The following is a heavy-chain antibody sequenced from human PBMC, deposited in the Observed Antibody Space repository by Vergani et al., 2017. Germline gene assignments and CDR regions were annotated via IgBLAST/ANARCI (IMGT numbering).Heavy chain of an antibody. CDR2: ISWNSGSI. CDR3: ASEELYYAFDI. Sequence: EVQLVESGGGLVQPGRSLRLSCAASGFTFDDYAMHWVRQAPGKGLEWVSGISWNSGSIGYADSVKGRFTISRDNAKNSLYLQMNSLRAEDTAVYYCASEELYYAFDIWGQGTMVTVSS. V-gene: IGHV3-9*01. D-gene: IGHD1-7*01. CDR1: GFTFDDYA. J-gene: IGHJ3*02.